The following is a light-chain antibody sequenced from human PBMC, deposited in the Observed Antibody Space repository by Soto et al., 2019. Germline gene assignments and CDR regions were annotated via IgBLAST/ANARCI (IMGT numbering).Light chain of an antibody. V-gene: IGKV1-39*01. CDR2: AAS. CDR1: QRINNY. J-gene: IGKJ5*01. CDR3: QKSYSSPIN. Sequence: DLQMTQSPSSLSESVGDRFTITFRASQRINNYLNWYQQKPGKDPKLLIYAASSLQSGVPSRFSGSGSGTDFTPTISSLQPEDFTTYYCQKSYSSPINCGKGPRRAIK.